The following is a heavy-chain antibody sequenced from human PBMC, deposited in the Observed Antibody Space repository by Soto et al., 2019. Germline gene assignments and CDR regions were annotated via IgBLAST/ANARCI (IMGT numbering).Heavy chain of an antibody. J-gene: IGHJ5*02. CDR1: GFTFSSSG. CDR3: AKDLGSSSLS. Sequence: RLSCAASGFTFSSSGMHWVRQAPGKGLEWVALISYDGSNKYYADSVKGRFTISRDNSKNTLFLQMKGLRAEDTAVYYCAKDLGSSSLSWGQGTLVTVSS. CDR2: ISYDGSNK. V-gene: IGHV3-30*18. D-gene: IGHD6-6*01.